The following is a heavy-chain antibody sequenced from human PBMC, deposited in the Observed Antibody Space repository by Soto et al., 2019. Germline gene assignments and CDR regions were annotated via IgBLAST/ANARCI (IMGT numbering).Heavy chain of an antibody. D-gene: IGHD2-15*01. CDR1: GGTFSSYT. J-gene: IGHJ3*02. CDR3: ASPSGPNDAFDI. Sequence: QVQLVQSGAEVKKPGSSVKVSCKASGGTFSSYTISWVRQAPGQGLEWMGRIIPILGIANYAQKFQGRVTITADKSTSTAYMERSSLRSEDTAVYYCASPSGPNDAFDIWGQGTMVTVSS. CDR2: IIPILGIA. V-gene: IGHV1-69*02.